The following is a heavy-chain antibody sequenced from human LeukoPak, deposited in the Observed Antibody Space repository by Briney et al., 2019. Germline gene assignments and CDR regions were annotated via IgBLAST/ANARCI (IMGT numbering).Heavy chain of an antibody. CDR3: ARRSGIYDSSGGLDY. CDR2: IYYSGST. J-gene: IGHJ4*02. D-gene: IGHD3-22*01. Sequence: PSETLSLTCTVSGXSISSYYWSWIRQPPGKGLEWIGYIYYSGSTNYNPSLKSRVTISVDTSKNQFSLKLSSVTAADTAVYYCARRSGIYDSSGGLDYWGQGTLVTVSS. V-gene: IGHV4-59*08. CDR1: GXSISSYY.